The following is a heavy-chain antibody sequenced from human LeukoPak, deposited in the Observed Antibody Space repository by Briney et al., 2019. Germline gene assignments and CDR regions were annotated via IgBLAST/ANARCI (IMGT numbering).Heavy chain of an antibody. D-gene: IGHD3-10*01. CDR1: GGSVTRSSYY. CDR2: IYYSGVT. Sequence: KPSETLSLTCTVSGGSVTRSSYYWVWIRQPPGKGLEWIGSIYYSGVTYYNPSLKSRVTISVDTSKNQFSLKLGSVTAADTAVYYCARNDYGSGSYSNFDYWGQGALVTVSS. CDR3: ARNDYGSGSYSNFDY. V-gene: IGHV4-39*01. J-gene: IGHJ4*02.